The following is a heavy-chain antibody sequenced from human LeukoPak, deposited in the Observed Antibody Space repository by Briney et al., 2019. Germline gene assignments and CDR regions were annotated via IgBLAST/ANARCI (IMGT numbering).Heavy chain of an antibody. CDR2: IYHSGST. Sequence: SRTLSLTCAVSGGSISSGGYSWSWIRQPPGKGLEWIGYIYHSGSTYYNPSLKSRVTISVDRSKNQFSLKLSSVIAADTAVYYCARGGDIVATRPFDYWGQGTLVTVSS. J-gene: IGHJ4*02. CDR3: ARGGDIVATRPFDY. D-gene: IGHD5-12*01. V-gene: IGHV4-30-2*01. CDR1: GGSISSGGYS.